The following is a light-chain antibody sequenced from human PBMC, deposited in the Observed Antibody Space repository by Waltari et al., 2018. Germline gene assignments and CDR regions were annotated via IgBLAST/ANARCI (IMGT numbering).Light chain of an antibody. V-gene: IGKV1-12*01. CDR2: AAS. Sequence: DIQLTQSPSSVSASVGDRVTLTCRASQGISNWLAWFQQKPGKAPKFLIYAASTLQSGVPSRSSGSGTVTEFTLTISSLHPEDFATYYCQQANSFPLTFGGGTKVEIK. J-gene: IGKJ4*02. CDR3: QQANSFPLT. CDR1: QGISNW.